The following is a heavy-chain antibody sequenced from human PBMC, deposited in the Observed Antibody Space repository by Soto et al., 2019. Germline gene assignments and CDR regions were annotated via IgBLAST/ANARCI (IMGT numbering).Heavy chain of an antibody. Sequence: QVQLVQSGAEVKKPGSLVKVSCKASGGTFSSFGFNWVRQAPGQGLEWMGGIIPLYGTANHAQRFQGRVTISADESTSTVYMELISLRSEDTAIYYCARDRSMDGYNSRSFDYWGQGTLVTVSS. V-gene: IGHV1-69*01. CDR1: GGTFSSFG. CDR3: ARDRSMDGYNSRSFDY. CDR2: IIPLYGTA. D-gene: IGHD5-12*01. J-gene: IGHJ4*02.